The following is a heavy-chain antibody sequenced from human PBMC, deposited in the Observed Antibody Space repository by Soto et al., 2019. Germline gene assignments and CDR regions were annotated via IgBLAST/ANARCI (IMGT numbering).Heavy chain of an antibody. V-gene: IGHV3-53*01. CDR2: IYSGGST. Sequence: LRLSCAASGFTVSSNYMSWVRQAPGKGLEWVSVIYSGGSTYYADSVKGRFTISRDNSKNTLYLQMNSLRAEDTAVYYCARDLRVSSSTYYFDYWGQGTLVTVSS. CDR3: ARDLRVSSSTYYFDY. J-gene: IGHJ4*02. CDR1: GFTVSSNY. D-gene: IGHD6-6*01.